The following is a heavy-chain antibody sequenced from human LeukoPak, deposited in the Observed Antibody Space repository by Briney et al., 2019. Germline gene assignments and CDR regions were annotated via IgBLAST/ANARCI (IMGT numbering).Heavy chain of an antibody. D-gene: IGHD3-3*02. CDR2: IFYAGST. J-gene: IGHJ4*02. Sequence: SDTLSLTCAVSGYSISSNHWWGWIRQPPGKGLEWVGYIFYAGSTYYNPSLKSRVTMSVDTSKNQFSLRLSSVTAVDTAVYYCARIGPILGAAWVDYWGQGTLVSVSS. CDR1: GYSISSNHW. CDR3: ARIGPILGAAWVDY. V-gene: IGHV4-28*01.